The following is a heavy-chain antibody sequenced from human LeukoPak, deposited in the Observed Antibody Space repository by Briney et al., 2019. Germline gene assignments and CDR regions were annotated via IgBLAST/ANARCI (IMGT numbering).Heavy chain of an antibody. CDR1: GYTFTSYA. D-gene: IGHD2-2*01. CDR2: INTNTGNP. J-gene: IGHJ4*02. V-gene: IGHV7-4-1*02. CDR3: ARGVVPAAISALLGDY. Sequence: GASVKVSCKASGYTFTSYAMHWVRQAPGQGLEWMGWINTNTGNPTYAQGFTGRFVFSLDTSVSTAYLQISSLKAEDTAVYYCARGVVPAAISALLGDYWGQGTLVTVSS.